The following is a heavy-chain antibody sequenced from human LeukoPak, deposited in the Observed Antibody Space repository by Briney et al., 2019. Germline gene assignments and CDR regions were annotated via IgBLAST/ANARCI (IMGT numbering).Heavy chain of an antibody. CDR3: ARQLRYRVDY. D-gene: IGHD3-9*01. Sequence: GGSLRLSCAASGFTFSNYAMSWVRQAPGKGLEWVAVISYDGSDKYYADSVKGRFTISRDNSKNTLYLQMNSLKPEDTAVYYCARQLRYRVDYWGQGTLVTVSS. CDR1: GFTFSNYA. J-gene: IGHJ4*02. CDR2: ISYDGSDK. V-gene: IGHV3-30*03.